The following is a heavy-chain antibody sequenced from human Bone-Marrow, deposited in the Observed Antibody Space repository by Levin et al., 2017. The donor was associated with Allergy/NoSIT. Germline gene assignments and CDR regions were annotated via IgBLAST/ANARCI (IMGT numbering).Heavy chain of an antibody. CDR1: GFIFSSYG. V-gene: IGHV3-33*01. CDR3: ARGGQGAAFDI. J-gene: IGHJ3*02. Sequence: SLKISCAASGFIFSSYGMHWVRQAPGTGPEWVAVIWGDGSQKYYTDSVKGRFIISRDNSKNTVFLQMNSLRAEDTAVYYCARGGQGAAFDIWGQGTVVSVSA. D-gene: IGHD3-10*01. CDR2: IWGDGSQK.